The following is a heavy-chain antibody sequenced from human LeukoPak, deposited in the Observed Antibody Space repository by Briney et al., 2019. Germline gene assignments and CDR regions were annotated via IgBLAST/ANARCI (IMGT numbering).Heavy chain of an antibody. V-gene: IGHV3-30*02. Sequence: PGGSLRLSCAASGFTFSTYEMNWVRQAPGKGLEWVALIQDDGATTNYADSVRGRFTISRDNSKSTVYLQMNSLKPDDTAVYYCATQSITLVVVISPFDYWGQGTLVTVSS. CDR3: ATQSITLVVVISPFDY. D-gene: IGHD3-22*01. CDR1: GFTFSTYE. CDR2: IQDDGATT. J-gene: IGHJ4*02.